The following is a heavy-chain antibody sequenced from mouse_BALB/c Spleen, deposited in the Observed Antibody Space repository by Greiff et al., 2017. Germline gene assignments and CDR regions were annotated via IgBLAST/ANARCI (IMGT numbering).Heavy chain of an antibody. J-gene: IGHJ3*01. CDR3: NALYYGNYERAY. Sequence: VQLKESGAELVRSGASVKLSCTASGFNIKDYYMHWVKQRPEQGLEWIGWIDPENGDTEYAPKFQGKATMTADTSSNTAYLQLSSLTSEDTAVYYCNALYYGNYERAYWGQGTLVTVSA. V-gene: IGHV14-4*02. CDR1: GFNIKDYY. CDR2: IDPENGDT. D-gene: IGHD2-1*01.